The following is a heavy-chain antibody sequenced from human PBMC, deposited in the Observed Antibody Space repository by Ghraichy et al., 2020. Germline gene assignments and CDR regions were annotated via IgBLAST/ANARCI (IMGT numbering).Heavy chain of an antibody. Sequence: GGSLRLSCAASGFTFSSYAMSWVRQAPGKGLEWVSAISGSGGNTYYADSVKGRFTISRDNSKNTLYLQMNSLRAEDTAVYYCAKDFPYDFPPYYGMDVWGQGTTVTVSS. CDR1: GFTFSSYA. V-gene: IGHV3-23*01. D-gene: IGHD3-3*01. J-gene: IGHJ6*02. CDR2: ISGSGGNT. CDR3: AKDFPYDFPPYYGMDV.